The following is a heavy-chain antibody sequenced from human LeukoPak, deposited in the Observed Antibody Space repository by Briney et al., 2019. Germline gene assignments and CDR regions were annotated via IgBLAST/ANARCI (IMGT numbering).Heavy chain of an antibody. V-gene: IGHV3-48*01. CDR1: GFIFSTYN. J-gene: IGHJ4*02. D-gene: IGHD4-17*01. Sequence: GGSLRLSCATSGFIFSTYNMNWVRQAPGKGLEWVSYISLSSTAIYYADSVKGRFTVSRDNAKNSLYLQMNSLRAEDTAVYYCARVARYGDYIGGSDYWGQGALVTVSS. CDR2: ISLSSTAI. CDR3: ARVARYGDYIGGSDY.